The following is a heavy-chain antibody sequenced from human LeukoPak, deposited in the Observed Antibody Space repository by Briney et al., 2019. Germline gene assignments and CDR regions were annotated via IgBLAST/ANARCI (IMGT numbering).Heavy chain of an antibody. J-gene: IGHJ3*02. D-gene: IGHD3-9*01. Sequence: RPGGSLRLSCEASGLTFGDYWMTWDRQAPGKGPECVANIKQDGSETHYVDSVKGRFTIFRDNAKNSLSLQMNSLRVEDTAMYYCATYWRYFDWLLLDTWGLGTMVTVSS. CDR1: GLTFGDYW. V-gene: IGHV3-7*05. CDR3: ATYWRYFDWLLLDT. CDR2: IKQDGSET.